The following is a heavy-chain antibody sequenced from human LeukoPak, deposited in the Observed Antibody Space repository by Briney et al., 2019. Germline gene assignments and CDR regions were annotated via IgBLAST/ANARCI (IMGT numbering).Heavy chain of an antibody. CDR2: IYYSGST. J-gene: IGHJ4*02. CDR1: GGSISSGDYY. CDR3: ARVDILTHSPDY. V-gene: IGHV4-30-4*01. Sequence: SQTLSLTCTVSGGSISSGDYYWSWIRQPPGKGLEWIGYIYYSGSTYYNPTLKSRVTISVDTPKNQFSLKLSSVTAADTAVYYCARVDILTHSPDYWGQGTLVTVSS. D-gene: IGHD3-9*01.